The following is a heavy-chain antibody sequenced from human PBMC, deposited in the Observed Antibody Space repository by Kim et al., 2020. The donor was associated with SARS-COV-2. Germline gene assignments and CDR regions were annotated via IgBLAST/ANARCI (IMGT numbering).Heavy chain of an antibody. D-gene: IGHD7-27*01. V-gene: IGHV3-11*04. CDR3: ARVSRDGYILTGSSRAFDI. CDR2: ISSSGSTI. CDR1: GFTFSDYY. J-gene: IGHJ3*02. Sequence: GGSLRLSCAASGFTFSDYYMSWIRQAPGKGLEWVSYISSSGSTIYYADSVKGRFTISRDNAKNSLYLQMNSLRAEDTAVYYCARVSRDGYILTGSSRAFDIWGQGTMVTVSS.